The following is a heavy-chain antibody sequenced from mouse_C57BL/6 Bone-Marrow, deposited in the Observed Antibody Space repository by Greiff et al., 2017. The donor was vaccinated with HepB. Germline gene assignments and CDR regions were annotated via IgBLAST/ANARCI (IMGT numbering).Heavy chain of an antibody. D-gene: IGHD2-5*01. CDR2: ISGGGGNT. V-gene: IGHV5-9*01. J-gene: IGHJ3*01. CDR3: ARHGGYYSNHRFAY. Sequence: EVHLVESGGGLVKPGGSLKLSCAASGFTFSSYTMPWVRQTPEKRLEWVATISGGGGNTYYPDSVKGRFTISRDNAKNTLYLQMSSLRSEDTALYYCARHGGYYSNHRFAYWGQGTLVTVSA. CDR1: GFTFSSYT.